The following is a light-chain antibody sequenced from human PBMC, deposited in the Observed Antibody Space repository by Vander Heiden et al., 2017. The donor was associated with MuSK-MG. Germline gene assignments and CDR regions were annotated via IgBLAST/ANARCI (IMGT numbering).Light chain of an antibody. V-gene: IGKV2-28*01. CDR3: RQGLPTQLT. J-gene: IGKJ4*01. CDR2: FGS. CDR1: QSLLHRTGYNY. Sequence: ETVTTQATLAQALTPGEPAAISCRSSQSLLHRTGYNYLDWYLQKPGQSPQLLLYFGSNRASGVPDRFSGSGSGTDFTLKISRVVAEDLGVYYCRQGLPTQLTFSGWTKVDLK.